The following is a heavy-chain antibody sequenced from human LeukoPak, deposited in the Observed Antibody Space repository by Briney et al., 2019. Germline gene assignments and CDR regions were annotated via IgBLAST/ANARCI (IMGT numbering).Heavy chain of an antibody. V-gene: IGHV6-1*01. D-gene: IGHD6-19*01. CDR1: GDSVSSNSVA. CDR3: ARDPSGSPEGAYYYYMDV. Sequence: SQTLSLTCAISGDSVSSNSVAWNWIRQSPSRGLEWLGRTYYRSKWYNDYAVSVKSRITINPDTSKNQFSLQLNSVTPEDTAVYYCARDPSGSPEGAYYYYMDVWGKGTTVTVSS. CDR2: TYYRSKWYN. J-gene: IGHJ6*03.